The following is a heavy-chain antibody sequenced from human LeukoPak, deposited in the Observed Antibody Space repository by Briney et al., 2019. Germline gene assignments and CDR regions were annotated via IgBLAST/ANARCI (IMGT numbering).Heavy chain of an antibody. CDR3: AKVTTGIAAAGIDC. CDR2: ASYDGSEK. CDR1: GFTFSSYG. Sequence: PGRSLRLSCAASGFTFSSYGMHWVRQAPGKGPEWVAAASYDGSEKYYADTVKGRFAISRDNSKNTLYLQMNSLRADDTAVYFCAKVTTGIAAAGIDCWGQGTLVIVSS. V-gene: IGHV3-30*18. D-gene: IGHD6-13*01. J-gene: IGHJ4*02.